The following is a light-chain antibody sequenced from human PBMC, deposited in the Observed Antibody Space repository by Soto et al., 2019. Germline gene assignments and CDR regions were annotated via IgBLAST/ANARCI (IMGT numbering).Light chain of an antibody. Sequence: QSVLTQPPSASGTPGQRVTSSCSRSSSNIGSNTVNWYQHLPGTAPKLLIYSTNQRPSGVPDRFSGSKSGTSASLAISGLQSEDEADYYCAAWDDSLIYVFGTGTKVTVL. J-gene: IGLJ1*01. CDR1: SSNIGSNT. CDR3: AAWDDSLIYV. CDR2: STN. V-gene: IGLV1-44*01.